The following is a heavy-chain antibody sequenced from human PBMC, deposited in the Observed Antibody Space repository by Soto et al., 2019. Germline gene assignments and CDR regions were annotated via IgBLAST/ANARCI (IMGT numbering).Heavy chain of an antibody. V-gene: IGHV3-74*01. Sequence: GGSLRLSCVVSGFTFSNYRMHWVRQAPGKGLVWVSRVNGDGSGAIYADSVKGRFTVSRDNAKNTLYLQMNSLGPEDTAVYYCVKVSTFYDILTGYYSTNFFDPWGQGTLVTVSS. D-gene: IGHD3-9*01. CDR3: VKVSTFYDILTGYYSTNFFDP. CDR2: VNGDGSGA. J-gene: IGHJ5*02. CDR1: GFTFSNYR.